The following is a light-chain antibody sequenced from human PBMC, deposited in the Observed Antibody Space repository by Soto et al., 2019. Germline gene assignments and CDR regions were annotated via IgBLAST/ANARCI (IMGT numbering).Light chain of an antibody. CDR3: LQYSSNSFT. Sequence: DVQMTQSPSTLSASVGDRVTITCRASPSISSWLAWYQQKPGKAPKLLIYKASTLETGVPSRFSGSGSGTEFTLTISSLQPDDFASYYCLQYSSNSFTFGQGTKLEIK. V-gene: IGKV1-5*03. J-gene: IGKJ2*01. CDR1: PSISSW. CDR2: KAS.